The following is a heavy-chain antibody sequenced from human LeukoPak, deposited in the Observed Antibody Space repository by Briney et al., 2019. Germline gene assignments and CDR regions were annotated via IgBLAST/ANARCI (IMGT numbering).Heavy chain of an antibody. Sequence: ASVKVSCKASGYTFTGYYMHWVRQAPGQGLEWMGWINPNSGGTNYAQKFQGRVTMTRDTSISTAYMELSRLRSDDTAVYYCARDPYGSGNYYFDYWGQGTLVTVSS. D-gene: IGHD3-10*01. J-gene: IGHJ4*02. CDR2: INPNSGGT. CDR3: ARDPYGSGNYYFDY. CDR1: GYTFTGYY. V-gene: IGHV1-2*02.